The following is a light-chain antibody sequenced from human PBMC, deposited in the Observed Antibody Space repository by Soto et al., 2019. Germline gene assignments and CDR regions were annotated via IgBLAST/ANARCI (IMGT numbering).Light chain of an antibody. V-gene: IGKV1-39*01. CDR3: KNSYSTPPP. CDR1: QSISSY. CDR2: AAS. J-gene: IGKJ4*01. Sequence: DIQMTQSPSSLSASVGDRVTITCRASQSISSYLNWYQQKPGKAPKLLIYAASSLQSGVPSRFSGSGSGTDFTLTISSLQPEVFAIYYCKNSYSTPPPFGGGTKG.